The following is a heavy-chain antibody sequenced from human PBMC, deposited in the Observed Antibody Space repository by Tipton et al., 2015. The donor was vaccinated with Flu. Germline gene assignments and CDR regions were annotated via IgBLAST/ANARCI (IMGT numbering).Heavy chain of an antibody. CDR1: GGSISGSISSYY. D-gene: IGHD3-3*01. Sequence: TLSLTCTVSGGSISGSISSYYWSWIRQPPGKGLEWIGYISYSGSTNYNPSLKSRVTISVDTAKNQFSLKLTSVTAADTAVYYCARELEHGVLRTFDYWGQRTLVTVSS. CDR3: ARELEHGVLRTFDY. V-gene: IGHV4-61*01. J-gene: IGHJ4*02. CDR2: ISYSGST.